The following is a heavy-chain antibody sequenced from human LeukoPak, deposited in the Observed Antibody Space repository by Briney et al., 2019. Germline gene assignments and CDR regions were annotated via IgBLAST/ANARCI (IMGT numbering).Heavy chain of an antibody. D-gene: IGHD1-1*01. CDR1: GFTFSSYT. CDR3: ARALTTLTYEGY. V-gene: IGHV3-21*01. Sequence: GGSLRLSCAASGFTFSSYTMHWIRQAPGKGLEWVSSISGSNSYIFYADSVKGRFTVPRDNAKDSLYLQMNSLRAEDTAVYYCARALTTLTYEGYWGQGTLVTVSS. J-gene: IGHJ4*02. CDR2: ISGSNSYI.